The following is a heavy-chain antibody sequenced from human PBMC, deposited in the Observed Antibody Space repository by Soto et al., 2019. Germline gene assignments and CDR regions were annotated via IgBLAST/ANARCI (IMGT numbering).Heavy chain of an antibody. D-gene: IGHD3-3*01. J-gene: IGHJ4*02. CDR3: AKDTRPARITIFGVAKY. V-gene: IGHV3-23*01. CDR2: ISGSGGST. CDR1: GFTFSSYA. Sequence: PLGSLRLSCAASGFTFSSYAMSWVRQAPGKGLEWVSAISGSGGSTYYADSVKGRFTISRDNSKNTLYLQMNSLRAEDTAVYYCAKDTRPARITIFGVAKYWGQGTLVTVSS.